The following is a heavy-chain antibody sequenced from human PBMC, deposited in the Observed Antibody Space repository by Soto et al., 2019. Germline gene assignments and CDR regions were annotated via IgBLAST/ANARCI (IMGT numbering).Heavy chain of an antibody. Sequence: ASVKVSCKASGGTFSSYAISWVRQAPGQGLEWMGGIIPIFGTANYAQKFQGRVTITADESTSTAYMELSSLRSEDTAVYYCARETVNAGTVDYWGQGTLVTVSS. CDR2: IIPIFGTA. V-gene: IGHV1-69*13. CDR1: GGTFSSYA. CDR3: ARETVNAGTVDY. D-gene: IGHD6-13*01. J-gene: IGHJ4*02.